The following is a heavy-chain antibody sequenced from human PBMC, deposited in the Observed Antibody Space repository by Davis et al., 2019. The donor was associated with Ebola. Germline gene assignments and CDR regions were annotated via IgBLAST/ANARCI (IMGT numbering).Heavy chain of an antibody. Sequence: SETLSLTCTVSGGSISSSSYYWGWIRQPPGKGLESIGSIYYSGSTYYNPSLKSRVTISVDTSKNQFSLKLSSVTAADTAVYYCARSRDLYGMDVWGQGTTVTVSS. CDR2: IYYSGST. V-gene: IGHV4-39*01. J-gene: IGHJ6*02. CDR1: GGSISSSSYY. CDR3: ARSRDLYGMDV.